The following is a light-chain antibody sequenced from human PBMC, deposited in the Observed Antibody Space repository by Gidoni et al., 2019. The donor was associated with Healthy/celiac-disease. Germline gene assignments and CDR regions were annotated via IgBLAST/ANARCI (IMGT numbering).Light chain of an antibody. Sequence: EIVMTQSPATLSVSPGERATLSCRASQSVVSNIAWYQQKAGQAPRLLIYGASTRATGIPARFSGSGSGTEFTLTISSLQSEDFAVYYCQQYNNWPPCTFGQGTKLEIK. CDR1: QSVVSN. CDR3: QQYNNWPPCT. CDR2: GAS. V-gene: IGKV3-15*01. J-gene: IGKJ2*02.